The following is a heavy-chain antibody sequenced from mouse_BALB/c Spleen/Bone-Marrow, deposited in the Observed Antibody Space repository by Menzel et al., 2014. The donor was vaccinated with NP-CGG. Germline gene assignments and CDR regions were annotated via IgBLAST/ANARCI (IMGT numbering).Heavy chain of an antibody. J-gene: IGHJ2*01. CDR1: GFAFSRYW. V-gene: IGHV4-1*02. CDR2: INPNSSTL. CDR3: ARPFDCSARLAY. D-gene: IGHD1-2*01. Sequence: EVKLMESGGGLVQPGGSLKLSCAASGFAFSRYWMSWVRQAPGKGLELIGKINPNSSTLYHTPTLKDRFIISRDNVKNTLYLQMNRVRSEDTAMYYCARPFDCSARLAYWGQGTPLTVSS.